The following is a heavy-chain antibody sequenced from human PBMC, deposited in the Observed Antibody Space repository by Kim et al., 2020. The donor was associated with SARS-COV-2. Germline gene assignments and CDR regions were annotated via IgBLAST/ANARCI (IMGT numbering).Heavy chain of an antibody. Sequence: YAQKFQGRVTMTRDTSTSTVYMGLSSLRSEDTAVYYCARVAVAGQVALDYWGQGTLVTVSS. CDR3: ARVAVAGQVALDY. D-gene: IGHD6-19*01. V-gene: IGHV1-46*01. J-gene: IGHJ4*02.